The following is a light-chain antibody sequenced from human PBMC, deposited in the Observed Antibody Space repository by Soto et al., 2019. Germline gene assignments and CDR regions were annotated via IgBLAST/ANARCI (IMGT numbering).Light chain of an antibody. CDR1: SSNLGDKT. Sequence: QSVLTQPPSASGTPGQRVTISCSTSSSNLGDKTVNWYQHVPGTAPKLLIYSYDQRPSGVPDRFSGSKSGTSASLANSGLQSEDEADYYCAAWDASLDGYVFGTGT. CDR2: SYD. CDR3: AAWDASLDGYV. J-gene: IGLJ1*01. V-gene: IGLV1-44*01.